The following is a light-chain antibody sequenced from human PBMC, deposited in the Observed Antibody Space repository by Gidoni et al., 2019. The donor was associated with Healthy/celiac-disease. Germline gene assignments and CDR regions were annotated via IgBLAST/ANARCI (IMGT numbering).Light chain of an antibody. V-gene: IGLV2-8*01. CDR1: RRDVGGYYY. CDR3: TSYAGSNNVL. CDR2: EVT. J-gene: IGLJ2*01. Sequence: QSALTQPPSASGSPGPSVTVSCTGTRRDVGGYYYVSWYQQHPGKAPKLMIYEVTKRPSGVPDRFSGSKSGNTASLTVSGLQAEDEADYYCTSYAGSNNVLFGGGTKLTVL.